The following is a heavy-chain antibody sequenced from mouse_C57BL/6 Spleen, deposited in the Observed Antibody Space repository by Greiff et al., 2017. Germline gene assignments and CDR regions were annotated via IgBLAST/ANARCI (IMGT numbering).Heavy chain of an antibody. V-gene: IGHV14-1*01. CDR2: IDPEDGDT. CDR3: TTGGYYGSSPRDY. J-gene: IGHJ2*01. Sequence: VQLQQSGAELVRPGASVKLSCTASGFNIKDYYMHWVKQRPEQGLEWIGRIDPEDGDTEYAPKFQGKATMTADTSSNTAYLQLSSLTSEDTAVYYCTTGGYYGSSPRDYWGQGTTLTVSS. D-gene: IGHD1-1*01. CDR1: GFNIKDYY.